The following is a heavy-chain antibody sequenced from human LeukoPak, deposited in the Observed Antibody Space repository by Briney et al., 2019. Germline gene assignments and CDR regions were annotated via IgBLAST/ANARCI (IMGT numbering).Heavy chain of an antibody. CDR1: GFTFSSYA. Sequence: GGSLRLSCAASGFTFSSYAMSWVRQAPGKGLEWVSAISGSGGSTYYADSVKGRFTISRDNSKNTLYLQMNSLRAEDTAVYYCAKDLGHNYYDSSGYYGAFDIWGQGTMVTVSS. D-gene: IGHD3-22*01. CDR3: AKDLGHNYYDSSGYYGAFDI. J-gene: IGHJ3*02. CDR2: ISGSGGST. V-gene: IGHV3-23*01.